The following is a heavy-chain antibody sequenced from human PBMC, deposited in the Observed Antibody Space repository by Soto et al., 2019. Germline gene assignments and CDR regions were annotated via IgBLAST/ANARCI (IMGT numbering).Heavy chain of an antibody. D-gene: IGHD5-12*01. J-gene: IGHJ4*02. CDR3: ARITHVWLQFL. CDR1: GGSISTYY. Sequence: SETLSLTCTVSGGSISTYYWSWIRQPPGKGLEWIGYSYHTGCTNYNPSLKSRVTISVDTSKDQFSPNLNSVTTADAAVYYCARITHVWLQFLWGPGTLVTVSS. V-gene: IGHV4-59*01. CDR2: SYHTGCT.